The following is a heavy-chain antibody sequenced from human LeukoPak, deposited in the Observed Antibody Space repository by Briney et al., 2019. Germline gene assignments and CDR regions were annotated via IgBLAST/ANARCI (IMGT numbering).Heavy chain of an antibody. V-gene: IGHV1-18*01. D-gene: IGHD1-26*01. Sequence: ASVKVSCKTSGYTFSNYGINWVRQAPGQGLEWVGWISAYNGVTQSAQKLQGRVTMTTDTSTSTAYMELRNLRSDDTAVYYCARWDRGRNSELDYWGQGTLVIVSS. J-gene: IGHJ4*02. CDR3: ARWDRGRNSELDY. CDR2: ISAYNGVT. CDR1: GYTFSNYG.